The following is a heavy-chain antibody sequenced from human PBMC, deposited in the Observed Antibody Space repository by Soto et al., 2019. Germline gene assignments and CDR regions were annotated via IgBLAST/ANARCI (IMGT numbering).Heavy chain of an antibody. CDR2: IIPNFGTA. V-gene: IGHV1-69*01. D-gene: IGHD3-22*01. Sequence: QVQLVQSGAEVKKPGSSVKVSCKASGGTFSSYAISWVRQAPGQGLEWMGGIIPNFGTANYAQKFQGRVTITADESTSTAYMELSILRSEDTAVYYCARVNGNYYDSSGYYLRSWFAPWGQGTLVTVSS. CDR3: ARVNGNYYDSSGYYLRSWFAP. J-gene: IGHJ5*02. CDR1: GGTFSSYA.